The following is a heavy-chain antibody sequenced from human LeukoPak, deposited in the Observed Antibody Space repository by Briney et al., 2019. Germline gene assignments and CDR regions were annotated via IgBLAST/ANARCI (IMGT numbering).Heavy chain of an antibody. J-gene: IGHJ4*02. CDR3: ARSTVDTAVVSPRSFDY. Sequence: SVKVSCKASGGTFSSYAISWVRQAPGQGLEWMGGIIPIFGTANYAQKFQGRVTITADESTSTAYMELSGLRSEDTAVYYCARSTVDTAVVSPRSFDYWGQGTLVTVSS. CDR1: GGTFSSYA. D-gene: IGHD5-18*01. CDR2: IIPIFGTA. V-gene: IGHV1-69*13.